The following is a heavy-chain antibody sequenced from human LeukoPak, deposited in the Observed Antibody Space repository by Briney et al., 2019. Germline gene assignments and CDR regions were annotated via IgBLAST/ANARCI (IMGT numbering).Heavy chain of an antibody. J-gene: IGHJ6*03. D-gene: IGHD6-13*01. CDR3: ARDREGAAGDYYMDV. Sequence: SETLSLTCAVSGGSISSSNWWSWVRQPPGKGLEWIGEIYHSGSTNYNPSLKSRVTISVDKSKNQFSLKLSSVTAADTAVYYCARDREGAAGDYYMDVWGKGTTVTISS. CDR2: IYHSGST. V-gene: IGHV4-4*02. CDR1: GGSISSSNW.